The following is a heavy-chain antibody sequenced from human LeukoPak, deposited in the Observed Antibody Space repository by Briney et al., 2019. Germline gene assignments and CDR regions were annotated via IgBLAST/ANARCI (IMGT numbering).Heavy chain of an antibody. CDR3: ARDGGSSGYYREYFDY. D-gene: IGHD3-22*01. CDR1: GYTFTGYY. CDR2: INPSGGST. Sequence: ASVKVSCKASGYTFTGYYMHWVRQAPGQGLEWMGIINPSGGSTSYAQKFQGRVTMTRDTSTSTVYMELSSLRSEDTAVYYCARDGGSSGYYREYFDYWGQGTLVTVSS. V-gene: IGHV1-46*03. J-gene: IGHJ4*02.